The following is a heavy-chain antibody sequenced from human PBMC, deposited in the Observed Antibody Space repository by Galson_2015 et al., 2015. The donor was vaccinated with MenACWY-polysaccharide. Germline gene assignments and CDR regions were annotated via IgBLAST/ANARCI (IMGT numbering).Heavy chain of an antibody. CDR2: IQYDGSKI. CDR3: AREGSRIVFHSFYT. CDR1: GSRFSHSG. Sequence: SLRLSCAASGSRFSHSGMHWVRQAPGKGLEWVAVIQYDGSKIVYADSVKGRFTISRDNSKNTLFLEMNSLGAEDTAVYYCAREGSRIVFHSFYTWGQGTMVTVSS. D-gene: IGHD6-13*01. V-gene: IGHV3-33*01. J-gene: IGHJ3*02.